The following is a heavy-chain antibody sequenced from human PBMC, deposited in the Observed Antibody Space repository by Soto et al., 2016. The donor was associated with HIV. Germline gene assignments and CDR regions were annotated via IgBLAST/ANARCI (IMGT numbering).Heavy chain of an antibody. D-gene: IGHD3-16*02. J-gene: IGHJ4*02. CDR1: GGSLSGYY. CDR2: VNHSGST. CDR3: ARHRYTNGDLDY. Sequence: VQLQQWGAGLLKPSETLSLTCAVYGGSLSGYYWSFIRQSPGKGLEWIGEVNHSGSTNYNPSLKSRVTMSVDTSKKQFSLRLNSVTAADTAIYYCARHRYTNGDLDYXGQGTLVHRLL. V-gene: IGHV4-34*01.